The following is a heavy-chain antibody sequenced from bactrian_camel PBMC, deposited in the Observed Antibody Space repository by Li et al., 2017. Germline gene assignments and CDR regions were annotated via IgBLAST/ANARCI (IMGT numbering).Heavy chain of an antibody. Sequence: HVQLVESGGGLVQPGGSLRLSCAATGFTFRNHAMSRVRQAPGKGLEWVSSIYSGGSNTYYADSVKGRFAISQDNAENTVYLQMNSLKPEDTAVYYCGVDRWSDSLGGCGRGQGTQVTVS. J-gene: IGHJ4*01. V-gene: IGHV3S7*01. D-gene: IGHD4*01. CDR2: IYSGGSNT. CDR1: GFTFRNHA. CDR3: GVDRWSDSLGGCG.